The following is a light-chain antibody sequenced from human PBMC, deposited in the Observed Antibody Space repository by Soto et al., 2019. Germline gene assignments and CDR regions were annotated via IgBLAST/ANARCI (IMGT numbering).Light chain of an antibody. CDR1: SSDVGGYNY. V-gene: IGLV2-14*01. CDR3: SSYTRSTTRV. Sequence: QSVLTQPASGSGSPGQSISISCTETSSDVGGYNYVSWYQQHPGKAPKVMIYDVSDRPSGVSNRFSGSKSGNTASLTISGLQAEDEGDYYCSSYTRSTTRVFGTGTKVTVL. CDR2: DVS. J-gene: IGLJ1*01.